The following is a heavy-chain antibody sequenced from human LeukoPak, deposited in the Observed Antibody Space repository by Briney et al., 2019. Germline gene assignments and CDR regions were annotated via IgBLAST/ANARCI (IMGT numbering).Heavy chain of an antibody. V-gene: IGHV4-39*01. CDR1: GGSISSRPYC. CDR2: FYYSGST. J-gene: IGHJ4*02. CDR3: ARLVVSSWYHEVLLGRDY. Sequence: SETLSLTCSVSGGSISSRPYCWGWIRQPPGKGLEWLGSFYYSGSTYYKPSLKSRVTISVDTSKNQISLKLSSVTAADTAVYYCARLVVSSWYHEVLLGRDYWGQGTLVTVSS. D-gene: IGHD6-13*01.